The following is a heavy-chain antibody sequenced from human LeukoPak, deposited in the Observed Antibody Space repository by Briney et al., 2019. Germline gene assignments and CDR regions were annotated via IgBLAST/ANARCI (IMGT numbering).Heavy chain of an antibody. J-gene: IGHJ4*02. Sequence: GGSLRLSCVASGFTSGNYWMSWVRQAPGKGLEWVSGINWNGGSTGYAGSVKGRFTISRDNAKNSLYLQMNSLRAEDTAVYYCARDYCSGGSCYSDYRDYWGQGTLVTVSS. D-gene: IGHD2-15*01. CDR3: ARDYCSGGSCYSDYRDY. CDR1: GFTSGNYW. V-gene: IGHV3-20*04. CDR2: INWNGGST.